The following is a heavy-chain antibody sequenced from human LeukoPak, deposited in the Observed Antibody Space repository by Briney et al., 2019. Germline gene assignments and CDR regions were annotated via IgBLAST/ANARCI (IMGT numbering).Heavy chain of an antibody. CDR3: ARGRDIDSSGYYIVPADY. J-gene: IGHJ4*02. D-gene: IGHD3-22*01. Sequence: SETLSLTCTVSGGSISSGGYYWSWIRQHPGKGLEWIGYIYYSGSTYYNPSLKSRVTISVDTSKNQFSLKLSSVTAADTAVYYCARGRDIDSSGYYIVPADYWGQGTLVTVSS. CDR1: GGSISSGGYY. V-gene: IGHV4-31*03. CDR2: IYYSGST.